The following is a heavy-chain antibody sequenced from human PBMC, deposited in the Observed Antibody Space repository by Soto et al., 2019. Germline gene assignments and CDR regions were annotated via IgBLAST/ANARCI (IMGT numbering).Heavy chain of an antibody. J-gene: IGHJ6*02. D-gene: IGHD3-10*01. V-gene: IGHV3-74*01. CDR1: GFTFSSYW. Sequence: GGSLRLSCAASGFTFSSYWMHWVRQAPGKGLVWVSRINSDGSSTSYADSVKGRFTISRDNAKNTLYLQMNSLRAEDTAVYYCASRITMVRGVIPYYYYGMDVWGQGTTVTVSS. CDR2: INSDGSST. CDR3: ASRITMVRGVIPYYYYGMDV.